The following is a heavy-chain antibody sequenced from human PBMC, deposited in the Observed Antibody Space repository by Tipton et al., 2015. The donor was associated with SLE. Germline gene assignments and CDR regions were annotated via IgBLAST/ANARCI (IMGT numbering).Heavy chain of an antibody. Sequence: AGLVKPSETLSLTCAVYGGSFSGYYWSWIRQPPGKGLEWIGEINHSGSTNYNPSLKSRVTISVDTSKNQFSLKLSSVTAADTAVYYCGLGGMATMSGHSFGYFDYWGQGTLVTVSS. J-gene: IGHJ4*02. V-gene: IGHV4-34*01. CDR3: GLGGMATMSGHSFGYFDY. CDR2: INHSGST. CDR1: GGSFSGYY. D-gene: IGHD5-24*01.